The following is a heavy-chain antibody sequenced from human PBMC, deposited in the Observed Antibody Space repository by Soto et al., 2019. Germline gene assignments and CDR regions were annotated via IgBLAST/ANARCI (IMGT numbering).Heavy chain of an antibody. J-gene: IGHJ6*02. CDR1: GYRFTSYG. V-gene: IGHV1-18*04. D-gene: IGHD6-13*01. CDR2: INPYNDNT. CDR3: VRDLGIAAPGTLGYYYGMDV. Sequence: EASVKVSCKASGYRFTSYGISWVRQAPGQGLEWMAWINPYNDNTNYAQKLQGRVTVTTDTSTSTAYMELRSLRSDDTAVYYCVRDLGIAAPGTLGYYYGMDVWG.